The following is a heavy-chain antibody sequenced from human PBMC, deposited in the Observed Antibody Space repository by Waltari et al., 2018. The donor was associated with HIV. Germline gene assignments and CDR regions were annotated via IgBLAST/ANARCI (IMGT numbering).Heavy chain of an antibody. CDR3: ARDEAEMATLTAFDI. V-gene: IGHV3-21*01. D-gene: IGHD5-12*01. Sequence: EMQLVESGGGLVNPGGPMSLSCAASRFTFSSYSMHWVRQAPGKGLEWVSSISSGSVYIYYADSVKGRFTISRDNAKNSLYLQMNSLRAEDTAVYYCARDEAEMATLTAFDIWGQGTMVTVSS. CDR2: ISSGSVYI. J-gene: IGHJ3*02. CDR1: RFTFSSYS.